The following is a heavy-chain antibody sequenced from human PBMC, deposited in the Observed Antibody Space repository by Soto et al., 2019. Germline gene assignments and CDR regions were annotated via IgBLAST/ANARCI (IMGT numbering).Heavy chain of an antibody. CDR3: ARGREQWLVDAFDI. CDR1: GGSMIISNYY. Sequence: SETLSLTCTVSGGSMIISNYYWGWIRQPPGKGLEWIGSIYYSGSSNYNPSLKSRVTISVDTSKNQFSLKVRSVTAADTAVYYCARGREQWLVDAFDIWGQGTVVTVSS. D-gene: IGHD6-19*01. J-gene: IGHJ3*02. V-gene: IGHV4-39*01. CDR2: IYYSGSS.